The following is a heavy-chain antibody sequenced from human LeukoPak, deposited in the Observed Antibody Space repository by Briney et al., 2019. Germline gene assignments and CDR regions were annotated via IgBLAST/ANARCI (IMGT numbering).Heavy chain of an antibody. CDR2: IRYDGSNK. V-gene: IGHV3-30*02. CDR1: GFTFSSYG. D-gene: IGHD5-24*01. CDR3: AKDAGLHTPYYFDY. J-gene: IGHJ4*02. Sequence: GGSLRLSCAASGFTFSSYGMHWVRQAPGKGLEWVAFIRYDGSNKYYADSVKGRFTISRDSTKNTLYLQMNSLRAEDTAVYYCAKDAGLHTPYYFDYWGQGTLVTVSS.